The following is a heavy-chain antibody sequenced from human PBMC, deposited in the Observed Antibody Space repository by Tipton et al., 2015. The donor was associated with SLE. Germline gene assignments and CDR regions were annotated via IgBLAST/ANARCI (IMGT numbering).Heavy chain of an antibody. J-gene: IGHJ5*02. CDR1: GYSISSGYY. CDR2: SGST. V-gene: IGHV4-38-2*01. D-gene: IGHD6-13*01. Sequence: TLSLTCAVSGYSISSGYYWGWIRQPPGKGLEWIASSGSTYYNPSLKSRVTISVDTSKNQFSLKLSSVTAADTAVYYCARVVKGSSWYWFDPWGQGTLVTVSS. CDR3: ARVVKGSSWYWFDP.